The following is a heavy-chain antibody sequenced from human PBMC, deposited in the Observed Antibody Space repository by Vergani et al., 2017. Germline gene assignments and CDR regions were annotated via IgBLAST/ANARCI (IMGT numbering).Heavy chain of an antibody. CDR2: IYYSGST. CDR3: ARLNPDVDTAMVDY. Sequence: QVQLQQWGAGLLKPSETLSLTCAVYGGSFSGYYWSWIRQPPGKGLEWIGYIYYSGSTNYNPSLKSRVTISVDTSKNQFSLKLSSVTAADTAVYYCARLNPDVDTAMVDYWGQGTLVTVSS. CDR1: GGSFSGYY. V-gene: IGHV4-34*11. D-gene: IGHD5-18*01. J-gene: IGHJ4*02.